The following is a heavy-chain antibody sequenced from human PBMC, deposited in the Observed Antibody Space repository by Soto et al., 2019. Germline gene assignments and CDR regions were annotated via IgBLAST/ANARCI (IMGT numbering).Heavy chain of an antibody. CDR2: ISGSGRSI. Sequence: VGSLRLSCAASGFTFSSYSMNWVRQAPGKGLEWVSSISGSGRSIYDAESVKGRFTTSRDNAKNSLYLQMNSLKAEDTAVYYCTRDHKVATDHDAFDVWGQGTMVTVSS. J-gene: IGHJ3*01. CDR3: TRDHKVATDHDAFDV. D-gene: IGHD1-1*01. CDR1: GFTFSSYS. V-gene: IGHV3-21*01.